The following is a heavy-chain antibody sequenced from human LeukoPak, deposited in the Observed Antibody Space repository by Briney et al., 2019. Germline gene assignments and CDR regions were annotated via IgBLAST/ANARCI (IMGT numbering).Heavy chain of an antibody. Sequence: GGSLRLSCAASGFTFSSYWMSWVRQAPGKGLEWVANIKQDGSEKYYVDSVKGRFTISRDNAKNSLYLQMNSLRAEDTALYYCAKDKPPHSSGWYPTDYFDYWGQGTLVTVSS. J-gene: IGHJ4*02. CDR2: IKQDGSEK. V-gene: IGHV3-7*03. D-gene: IGHD6-19*01. CDR1: GFTFSSYW. CDR3: AKDKPPHSSGWYPTDYFDY.